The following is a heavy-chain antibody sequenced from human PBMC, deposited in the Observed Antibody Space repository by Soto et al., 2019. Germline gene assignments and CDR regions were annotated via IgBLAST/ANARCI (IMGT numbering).Heavy chain of an antibody. D-gene: IGHD3-3*01. J-gene: IGHJ4*02. Sequence: GGSLRLSCAASGFTFSSYAMHWVRQAPGKGLEWVAVISYDGSNKYYADSVKGRFTISRDNSKNKLYLQMNSLRVEDTGVYYCARRPENFWSGYPEAFDYWGPGTLVTVSS. CDR2: ISYDGSNK. CDR3: ARRPENFWSGYPEAFDY. V-gene: IGHV3-30-3*01. CDR1: GFTFSSYA.